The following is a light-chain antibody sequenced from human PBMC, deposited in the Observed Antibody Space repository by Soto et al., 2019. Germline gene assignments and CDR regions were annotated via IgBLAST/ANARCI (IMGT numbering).Light chain of an antibody. Sequence: QSALTQAASVSGSPGQSITISCTGTSSDVGGYDSVSWYQQHPGKAPKLTMYEVTNRPSGVSNRFSGYKSGNTASLTISGLHGEGGADYYCSSCTSSTTLLFGGGTKLTVL. CDR2: EVT. CDR1: SSDVGGYDS. V-gene: IGLV2-14*01. CDR3: SSCTSSTTLL. J-gene: IGLJ2*01.